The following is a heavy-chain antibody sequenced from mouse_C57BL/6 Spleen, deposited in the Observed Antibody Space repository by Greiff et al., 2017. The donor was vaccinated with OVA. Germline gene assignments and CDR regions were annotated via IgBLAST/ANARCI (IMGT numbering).Heavy chain of an antibody. D-gene: IGHD1-1*01. J-gene: IGHJ2*01. CDR3: ARNYYGSSYMYYFDY. CDR1: GFTFSDYG. Sequence: DVMLVESGGGLVKPGGSLKLSCAASGFTFSDYGMHWVRQAPEKGLEWVAYISSGSSTIYYADTVKGRFTISRDNAKNTLFLQMTSLRSEDTAMYYCARNYYGSSYMYYFDYWGQGTTLTVSS. V-gene: IGHV5-17*01. CDR2: ISSGSSTI.